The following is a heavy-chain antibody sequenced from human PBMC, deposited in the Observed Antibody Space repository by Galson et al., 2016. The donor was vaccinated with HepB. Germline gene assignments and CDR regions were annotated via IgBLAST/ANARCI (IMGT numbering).Heavy chain of an antibody. J-gene: IGHJ4*02. CDR1: GYTFTSRG. CDR3: ARDQAPLPGDY. CDR2: ISAYDGHT. Sequence: SVKVSCKASGYTFTSRGISWVRQAPGQGLEWMGWISAYDGHTDYGQKLQDKLTMTTDTSTSTAYMELRSLRSDDTAVYYCARDQAPLPGDYWGQGTLVTVSS. D-gene: IGHD2-15*01. V-gene: IGHV1-18*01.